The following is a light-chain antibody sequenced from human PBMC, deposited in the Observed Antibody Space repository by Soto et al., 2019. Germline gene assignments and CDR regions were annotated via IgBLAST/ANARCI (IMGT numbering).Light chain of an antibody. CDR2: DVS. CDR1: SSDVGGYNY. V-gene: IGLV2-14*01. CDR3: SSYTSSSTRV. J-gene: IGLJ2*01. Sequence: QSALTQPAPVSGSPGQSITISCTGTSSDVGGYNYVSWYQQHPGKAPKLMIYDVSNLPSGVSNRFSGSKSGNTASLTISGLQAEDEADYYCSSYTSSSTRVFGGGTKVTVL.